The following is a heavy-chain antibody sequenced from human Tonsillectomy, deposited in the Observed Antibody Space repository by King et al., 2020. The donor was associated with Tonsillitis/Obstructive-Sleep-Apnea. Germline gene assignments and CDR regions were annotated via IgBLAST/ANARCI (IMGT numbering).Heavy chain of an antibody. D-gene: IGHD1-26*01. CDR2: IRSKAYGGTT. CDR3: LVGWVGY. CDR1: GFTFGDYA. V-gene: IGHV3-49*04. Sequence: VQLVESGGGLVQPGRSLRLSCTASGFTFGDYAMSWVRQAPGKGLVWVGFIRSKAYGGTTEYAASVKGRYTITRDDSKSIAYLQMNSLKNEDTAVYYCLVGWVGYWGQGTLVTVSS. J-gene: IGHJ4*02.